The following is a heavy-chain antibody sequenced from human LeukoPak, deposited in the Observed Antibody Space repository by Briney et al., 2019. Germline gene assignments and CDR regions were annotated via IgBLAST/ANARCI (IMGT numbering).Heavy chain of an antibody. D-gene: IGHD6-6*01. J-gene: IGHJ6*03. CDR1: GFTFSSYG. CDR3: ARDPGGDSSSSYYYYYMDV. Sequence: GGSLRLSCAASGFTFSSYGMSWVRQAPGKGLEWVSAISGSGGSTYYADSVKGRFTISRDNAKNSLYLQMNSLRAEDTAVYYCARDPGGDSSSSYYYYYMDVWGKGTTVTVSS. CDR2: ISGSGGST. V-gene: IGHV3-23*01.